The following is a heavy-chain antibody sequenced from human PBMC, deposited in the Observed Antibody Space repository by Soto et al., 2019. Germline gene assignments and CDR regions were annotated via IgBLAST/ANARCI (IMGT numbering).Heavy chain of an antibody. CDR3: AKDWGSGWFRAYFDN. CDR1: GFTFDTYG. V-gene: IGHV3-23*01. CDR2: NTGRGDRT. J-gene: IGHJ4*02. Sequence: EGQLLESGGGLAQPGGSLRLSCEVFGFTFDTYGMSWVRQAPGKGLEWVAANTGRGDRTDYADSVKGRFTISRDNSNNTLYLEMNSLRAEDTAVYYCAKDWGSGWFRAYFDNWGQGTQVTVSS. D-gene: IGHD6-19*01.